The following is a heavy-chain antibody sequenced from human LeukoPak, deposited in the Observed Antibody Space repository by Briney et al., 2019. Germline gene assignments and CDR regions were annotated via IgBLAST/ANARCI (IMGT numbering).Heavy chain of an antibody. Sequence: GGSLRLSCAASGFIFSSYGMHWVRQAPGKGLEWVAVISYDGSNKYYADSVKGRFTISRDNSKNTLYLQMNSLRAEDTAVYYCAKGGAAAGTQPAYWGQGTLVTVSS. CDR1: GFIFSSYG. CDR2: ISYDGSNK. D-gene: IGHD6-13*01. V-gene: IGHV3-30*18. J-gene: IGHJ4*02. CDR3: AKGGAAAGTQPAY.